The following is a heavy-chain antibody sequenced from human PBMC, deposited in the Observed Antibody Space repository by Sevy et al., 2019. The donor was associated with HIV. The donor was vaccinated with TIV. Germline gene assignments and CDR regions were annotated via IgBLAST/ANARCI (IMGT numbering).Heavy chain of an antibody. Sequence: GGSLRLSCAASGFTFSDYWMCWVRQAPEKGLEWVANIKQDGSKKYYVDSVKGRFIMSRDNAKNSLYLEMNSLRAEDTAVYYCARLKLHYDPYYFDLWGQGTLVTVSS. D-gene: IGHD3-16*01. CDR3: ARLKLHYDPYYFDL. CDR1: GFTFSDYW. V-gene: IGHV3-7*01. J-gene: IGHJ4*02. CDR2: IKQDGSKK.